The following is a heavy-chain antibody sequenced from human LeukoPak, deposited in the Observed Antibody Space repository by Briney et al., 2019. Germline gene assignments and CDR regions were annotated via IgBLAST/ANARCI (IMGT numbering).Heavy chain of an antibody. CDR3: ARDLKQGGQNYYYGMDV. Sequence: GGSLRLSCAASGFTFSNCEMNWVRQPPGKRLEWVSYISSSGSTIFYADSVKGRFTISRDNAKNSLYLQMNSLRAEDTAVYYCARDLKQGGQNYYYGMDVWGQGTTVTVSS. J-gene: IGHJ6*02. CDR2: ISSSGSTI. V-gene: IGHV3-48*03. D-gene: IGHD3-16*01. CDR1: GFTFSNCE.